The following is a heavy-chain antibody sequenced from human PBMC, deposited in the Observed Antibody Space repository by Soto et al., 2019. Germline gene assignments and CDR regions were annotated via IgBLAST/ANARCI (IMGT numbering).Heavy chain of an antibody. J-gene: IGHJ3*02. Sequence: QVQLQESGPGLVKPSETLSLTCTVSGGSISSYYWSWIRQPPGKGLEWIGYFYYSGSTNYNPSLKSQVTISVDTSKNQFSLKLSSVTAADTAVYYCAKGGWMLFDIWGQGTMVTVSS. CDR3: AKGGWMLFDI. CDR2: FYYSGST. D-gene: IGHD2-2*03. CDR1: GGSISSYY. V-gene: IGHV4-59*01.